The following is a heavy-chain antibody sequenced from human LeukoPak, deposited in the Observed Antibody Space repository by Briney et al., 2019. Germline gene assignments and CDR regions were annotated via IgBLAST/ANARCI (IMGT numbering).Heavy chain of an antibody. CDR2: ISSSGSHI. J-gene: IGHJ4*02. CDR3: ARGCFGELLFDH. D-gene: IGHD3-10*01. V-gene: IGHV3-20*04. CDR1: GFTFDDHG. Sequence: GGSLRLSCAASGFTFDDHGMSWVRQPPGKGLEWLSCISSSGSHIYSVDSVKGRFAISRDNAKNSLYLQMNSLRAEDTAFYYCARGCFGELLFDHWGQGTLVTVPS.